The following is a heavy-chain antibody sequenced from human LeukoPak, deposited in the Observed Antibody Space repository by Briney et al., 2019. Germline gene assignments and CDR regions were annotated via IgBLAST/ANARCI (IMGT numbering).Heavy chain of an antibody. CDR3: ARLGPEFWDKGAFDI. J-gene: IGHJ3*02. D-gene: IGHD3-16*01. Sequence: PSETLSLTCTVSGGSISSYYWSWIRQPPGKGLEWIGYIYYSGSTNYNPSLKSRVTISVDTSKIQFSLKLSSVTAADTAVYYCARLGPEFWDKGAFDIWGQGTMVTVSS. V-gene: IGHV4-59*01. CDR1: GGSISSYY. CDR2: IYYSGST.